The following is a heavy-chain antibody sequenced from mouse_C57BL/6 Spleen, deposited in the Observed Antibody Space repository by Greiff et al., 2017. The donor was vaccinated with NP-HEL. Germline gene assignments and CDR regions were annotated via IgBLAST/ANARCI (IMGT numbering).Heavy chain of an antibody. Sequence: VQLQQSGAELVMPGASVKLSCKASGYTFTSYWMHWVKQRPGQGLEWIGEIDPSDSYTNYNQKFKGKSTLTVDKSSSTAYMQLSSLTSEDSAVYYCARSGGRGDWYFDVWGTGTTVTVSS. D-gene: IGHD3-3*01. CDR3: ARSGGRGDWYFDV. J-gene: IGHJ1*03. CDR2: IDPSDSYT. CDR1: GYTFTSYW. V-gene: IGHV1-69*01.